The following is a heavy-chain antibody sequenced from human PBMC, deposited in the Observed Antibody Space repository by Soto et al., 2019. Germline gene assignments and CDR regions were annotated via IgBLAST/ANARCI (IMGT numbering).Heavy chain of an antibody. V-gene: IGHV3-7*01. CDR3: ARDYGGNAYYYGMDV. D-gene: IGHD2-15*01. J-gene: IGHJ6*02. CDR2: IKQDGSGK. Sequence: GGSLRLSCAASGFTFSSYWMSWVRQAPGKGLEWVANIKQDGSGKYYVDSVKGRFTISRDNAKNSLYLQMNSLRAEDTAVYYCARDYGGNAYYYGMDVWGQGTTVTVSS. CDR1: GFTFSSYW.